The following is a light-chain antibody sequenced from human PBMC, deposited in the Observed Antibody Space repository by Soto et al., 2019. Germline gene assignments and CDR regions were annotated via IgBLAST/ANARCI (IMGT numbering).Light chain of an antibody. J-gene: IGLJ3*02. CDR2: ANT. V-gene: IGLV1-51*01. Sequence: QSVLTQPPSVSAAPGERVTISCSESKFNVASGYVSWYLSLPGTAPKILIYANTERPSGIPDRFSGSRSGATATLSITGLQTGDEGDYYCGAWDSSLSGVVFGGGTKLTVL. CDR1: KFNVASGY. CDR3: GAWDSSLSGVV.